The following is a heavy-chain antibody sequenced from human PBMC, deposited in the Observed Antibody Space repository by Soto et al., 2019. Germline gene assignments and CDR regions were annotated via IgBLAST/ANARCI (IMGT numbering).Heavy chain of an antibody. CDR1: GFTFSSYA. Sequence: LRLSCAASGFTFSSYAMSWVRQAPGKGLEWVSAISGSGGSTYYADSVKGRFTISRDNSKNTLYLQMNSLRAEDAAVYYCAKEALVVPAARVYFQHWGQGTLVTVSS. CDR3: AKEALVVPAARVYFQH. D-gene: IGHD2-2*01. V-gene: IGHV3-23*01. J-gene: IGHJ1*01. CDR2: ISGSGGST.